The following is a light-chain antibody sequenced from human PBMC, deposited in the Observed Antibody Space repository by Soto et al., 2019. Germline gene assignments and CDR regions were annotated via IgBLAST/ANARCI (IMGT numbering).Light chain of an antibody. CDR1: SSDVGDYDY. Sequence: QSALTQPPSASGSPGQSVTISCTGTSSDVGDYDYVSWYQQNPGKAPQLMIYEVSKRPSGVPDRFSGSKSGNTASLTVSGLQAEDEDDYYCSSYASNNNVVFGGGTKLTVL. CDR3: SSYASNNNVV. CDR2: EVS. V-gene: IGLV2-8*01. J-gene: IGLJ3*02.